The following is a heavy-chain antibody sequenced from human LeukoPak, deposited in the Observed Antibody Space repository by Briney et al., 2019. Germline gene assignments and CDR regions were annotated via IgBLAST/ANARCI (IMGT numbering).Heavy chain of an antibody. CDR2: IRYDGSNK. J-gene: IGHJ4*02. V-gene: IGHV3-30*02. CDR1: GFTVSSNY. Sequence: GGSLRLSCAASGFTVSSNYMSWVRQAPGKGLEWVAFIRYDGSNKYYADSEKGRFTISRDNSKNTLYLQMNSLRAEDTAVYYCAKGNYYYDSSGYTTFDYWGQGTLVTVSS. D-gene: IGHD3-22*01. CDR3: AKGNYYYDSSGYTTFDY.